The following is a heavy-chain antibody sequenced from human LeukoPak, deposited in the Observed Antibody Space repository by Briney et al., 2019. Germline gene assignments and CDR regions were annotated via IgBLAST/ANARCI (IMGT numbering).Heavy chain of an antibody. CDR3: AKSQAAAGIGWDY. CDR2: ISGSGGST. D-gene: IGHD6-13*01. Sequence: PGGSLRLSCAAPGFTFSSYAMSWVRQAPGKGLEWVSAISGSGGSTYYADSVKGRFTISRDNSKNTLYLQMNSLRAEDTAVYYCAKSQAAAGIGWDYWGQGTLVTVSS. J-gene: IGHJ4*02. CDR1: GFTFSSYA. V-gene: IGHV3-23*01.